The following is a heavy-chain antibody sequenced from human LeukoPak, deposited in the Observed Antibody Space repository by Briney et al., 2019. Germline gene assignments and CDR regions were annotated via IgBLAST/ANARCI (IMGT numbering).Heavy chain of an antibody. J-gene: IGHJ4*02. Sequence: GGSLRLSCAASGFTFSSYGMHWVRQAPGKGLEWVAVISYDGSNKYYADSVKGRFTISRDNSKNTLYLQMNSLRAEDTAVYYCAKASFGGVIVPPFDYWGQGTLVTVSS. CDR1: GFTFSSYG. V-gene: IGHV3-30*18. CDR2: ISYDGSNK. D-gene: IGHD3-16*02. CDR3: AKASFGGVIVPPFDY.